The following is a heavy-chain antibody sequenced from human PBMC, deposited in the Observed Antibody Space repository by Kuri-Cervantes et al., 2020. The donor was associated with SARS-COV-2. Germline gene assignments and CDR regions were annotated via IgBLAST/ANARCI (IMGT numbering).Heavy chain of an antibody. D-gene: IGHD2-2*01. CDR1: GGSISSYY. V-gene: IGHV4-59*01. CDR2: IYYSGST. J-gene: IGHJ6*03. Sequence: SETLSLTCTVSGGSISSYYWSWIRQPPGKGLEWIGYIYYSGSTNYNPSLKSRVTISVDTSKNQFSLKLSSVTAADTAVYYCARGYGSTFMDVWGKGTTVTVSS. CDR3: ARGYGSTFMDV.